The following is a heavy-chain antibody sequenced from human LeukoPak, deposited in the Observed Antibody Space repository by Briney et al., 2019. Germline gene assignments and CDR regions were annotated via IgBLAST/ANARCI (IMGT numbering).Heavy chain of an antibody. CDR3: ARSAYGMDV. CDR2: ISSSSSYT. Sequence: GGSLRLSCAASGFTFSDYYMSWVRQAPGKGLEWVSYISSSSSYTNYADSVKGRFTISRDNAKNSLYLQMNSLRAEDTAVYYCARSAYGMDVWGQGTTVTVSS. CDR1: GFTFSDYY. J-gene: IGHJ6*02. V-gene: IGHV3-11*06.